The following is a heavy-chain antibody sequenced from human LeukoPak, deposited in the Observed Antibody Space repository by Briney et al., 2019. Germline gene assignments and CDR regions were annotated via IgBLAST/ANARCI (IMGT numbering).Heavy chain of an antibody. CDR1: GFTFSSYX. CDR3: ARWSLYCSGGSCYSLSNYYGMDV. V-gene: IGHV3-21*01. J-gene: IGHJ6*02. CDR2: ISSSSSYI. Sequence: PGGSLXXSCAASGFTFSSYXMNWVRXAXGKGREWVSSISSSSSYIYYADSVKGRFTISRDNAKNSLYLQMNSLRAEDTAVYYCARWSLYCSGGSCYSLSNYYGMDVWGQGTTVTVSS. D-gene: IGHD2-15*01.